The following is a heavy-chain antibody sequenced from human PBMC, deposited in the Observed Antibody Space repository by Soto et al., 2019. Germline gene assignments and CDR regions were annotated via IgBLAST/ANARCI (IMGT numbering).Heavy chain of an antibody. D-gene: IGHD2-15*01. CDR3: AKDGYCSGGSCYSLDY. V-gene: IGHV3-30*18. J-gene: IGHJ4*02. CDR1: GFTFSSYG. Sequence: VGSLRLSCAASGFTFSSYGMHWVRQAPGKGLEWVAVISYDGSNKYYADSVKGRFTISRDNSKNTLYLQMNSLRAEDTAVYYCAKDGYCSGGSCYSLDYWGQGTLVTVSS. CDR2: ISYDGSNK.